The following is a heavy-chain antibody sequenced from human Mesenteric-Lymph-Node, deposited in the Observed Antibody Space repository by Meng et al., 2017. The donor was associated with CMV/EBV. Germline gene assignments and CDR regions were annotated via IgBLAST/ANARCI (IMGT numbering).Heavy chain of an antibody. V-gene: IGHV3-7*01. CDR3: TRDSGGGWYSDY. Sequence: AAEGVDCRGDWMSWVRQDAGKGLEWVDSIKKDGSDNYYVASVKGRFTMSIDNGKKSVNLQLSSLRAEDTAVYYCTRDSGGGWYSDYWGQGTLVTVSS. J-gene: IGHJ4*02. CDR1: GVDCRGDW. D-gene: IGHD6-19*01. CDR2: IKKDGSDN.